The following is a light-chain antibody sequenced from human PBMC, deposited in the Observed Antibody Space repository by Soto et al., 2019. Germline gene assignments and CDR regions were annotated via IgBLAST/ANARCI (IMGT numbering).Light chain of an antibody. Sequence: QSALTQPASVSGSPGQSITISCTGTGSDVGGYNYVSWYQQHPGKAPKLMIHEVSNRPSGVSNRFSGSKSGNTASLTISGLQAEDEADYYCSSYTSSSTLVFGTGTKLTVL. V-gene: IGLV2-14*01. CDR1: GSDVGGYNY. CDR3: SSYTSSSTLV. J-gene: IGLJ1*01. CDR2: EVS.